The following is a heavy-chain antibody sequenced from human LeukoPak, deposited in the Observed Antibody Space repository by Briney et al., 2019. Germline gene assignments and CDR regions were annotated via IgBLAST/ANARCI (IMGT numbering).Heavy chain of an antibody. CDR3: AKDHPNYYGSGSYFGDAFDI. CDR1: GFTFSSYG. Sequence: GGSLRLSCAASGFTFSSYGMHWVRQAPGKGLERVAVISYDGSNKYYADSVKGRFTISRDNSKNTLYLQMNSLRAEDTAVYYCAKDHPNYYGSGSYFGDAFDIWGQGTMVTVSS. J-gene: IGHJ3*02. V-gene: IGHV3-30*18. D-gene: IGHD3-10*01. CDR2: ISYDGSNK.